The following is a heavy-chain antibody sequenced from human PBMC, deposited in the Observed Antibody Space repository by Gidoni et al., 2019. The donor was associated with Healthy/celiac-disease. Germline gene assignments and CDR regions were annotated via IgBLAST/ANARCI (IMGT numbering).Heavy chain of an antibody. Sequence: QVQLQQWGAGLLKPSETLSLTCAVYGGSFSGYYWSWIRQPPGKGLEWIGEINHSGSTNYNPSLKSRVTISVDTSKNQFSLKLSSVTAADTAVYYCARGHMKVAIDYWGQGTLVTVSS. CDR1: GGSFSGYY. CDR2: INHSGST. J-gene: IGHJ4*02. V-gene: IGHV4-34*01. CDR3: ARGHMKVAIDY.